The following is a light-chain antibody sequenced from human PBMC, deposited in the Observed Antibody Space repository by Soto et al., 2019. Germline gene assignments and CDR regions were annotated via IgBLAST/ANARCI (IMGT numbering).Light chain of an antibody. CDR2: EVT. CDR3: SSYTGSVNLG. Sequence: QSALTQPASVSASPGQSITITCTGGNSDIGTNNLVSWYQHHPGKGPKLIIYEVTKRPSGVSARFTGSKSGNTASLTISGLQADDEAQYYCSSYTGSVNLGFGGGTKLTVL. CDR1: NSDIGTNNL. J-gene: IGLJ2*01. V-gene: IGLV2-23*02.